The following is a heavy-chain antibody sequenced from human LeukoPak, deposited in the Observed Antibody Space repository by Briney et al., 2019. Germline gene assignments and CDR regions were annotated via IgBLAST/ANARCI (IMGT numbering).Heavy chain of an antibody. Sequence: PGGSLRLSCAASGFTFDDYEMHWVRQAPGKGLVWVSRINSDGSSTSYADSVKGRFTISRDNAKNTLYLQMNSLRAEDTAVYYCARKGGGFDPWGQGTLVTVSS. CDR1: GFTFDDYE. CDR3: ARKGGGFDP. V-gene: IGHV3-74*01. D-gene: IGHD3-16*01. J-gene: IGHJ5*02. CDR2: INSDGSST.